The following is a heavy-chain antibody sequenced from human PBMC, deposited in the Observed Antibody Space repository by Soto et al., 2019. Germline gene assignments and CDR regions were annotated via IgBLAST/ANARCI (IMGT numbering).Heavy chain of an antibody. CDR2: INPGNGNT. V-gene: IGHV1-3*01. D-gene: IGHD3-22*01. J-gene: IGHJ4*02. CDR3: ARGGYFDSSNYLAY. CDR1: GYTFTRYG. Sequence: SVKVTRKASGYTFTRYGSNWVGQAGGRGLEWMGGINPGNGNTKYSQQFQGRVIIDRDTSSSTAYMELSSLRSEDTAVYYCARGGYFDSSNYLAYWGLGTLVTVSS.